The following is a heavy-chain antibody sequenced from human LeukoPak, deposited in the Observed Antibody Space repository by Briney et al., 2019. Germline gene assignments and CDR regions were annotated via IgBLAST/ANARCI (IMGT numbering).Heavy chain of an antibody. D-gene: IGHD3-10*01. J-gene: IGHJ4*02. Sequence: SETLSLTCAVYGGPFGVYYWSWVRQPPGKGLEWIGEINHSGSTNYSPSLKSRVTISVDTSKNHFSLKLSSVTAADTAVYYCAGPGAGDIDYWGQGTLVTVSS. CDR1: GGPFGVYY. CDR2: INHSGST. V-gene: IGHV4-34*01. CDR3: AGPGAGDIDY.